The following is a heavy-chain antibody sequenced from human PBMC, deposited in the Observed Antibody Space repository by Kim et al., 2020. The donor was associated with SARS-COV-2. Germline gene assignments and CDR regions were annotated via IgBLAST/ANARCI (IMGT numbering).Heavy chain of an antibody. V-gene: IGHV4-39*01. Sequence: NPSLKSRVTISVDTSKNQFSLKLSSVTAADTAVYYCASPGIAVAEYFQHWGQGTLVTVSS. CDR3: ASPGIAVAEYFQH. D-gene: IGHD6-19*01. J-gene: IGHJ1*01.